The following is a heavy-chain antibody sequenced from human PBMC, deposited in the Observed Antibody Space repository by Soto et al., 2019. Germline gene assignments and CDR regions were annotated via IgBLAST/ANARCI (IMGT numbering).Heavy chain of an antibody. V-gene: IGHV3-9*01. CDR1: GFTFDDYA. J-gene: IGHJ4*02. D-gene: IGHD3-3*01. CDR2: ISWNSGSI. Sequence: DVQLVESGGGLVQPGRSLRLSCAASGFTFDDYAMHWVRQAPGKGLEWVSGISWNSGSIGYADSVKGRFTITRDNAKNALYLQMNGLRAEDTALYYCAKAGFWSGYYSLVDYWGQGTLVTVSS. CDR3: AKAGFWSGYYSLVDY.